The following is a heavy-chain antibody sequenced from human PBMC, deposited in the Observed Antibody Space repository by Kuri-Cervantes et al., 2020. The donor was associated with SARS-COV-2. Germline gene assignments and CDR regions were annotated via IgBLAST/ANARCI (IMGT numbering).Heavy chain of an antibody. J-gene: IGHJ3*02. V-gene: IGHV3-21*05. CDR3: ARVDGDYYDAFDI. CDR1: GFTFSSYA. Sequence: GESLKISCAASGFTFSSYAMHWVRQAPGKGLEWVSYISSSSSYTNYADSVKGRFTISRDNAKNSLYLQMNSLRAEDTAVYYCARVDGDYYDAFDIWGQGTMVTVSS. D-gene: IGHD4-17*01. CDR2: ISSSSSYT.